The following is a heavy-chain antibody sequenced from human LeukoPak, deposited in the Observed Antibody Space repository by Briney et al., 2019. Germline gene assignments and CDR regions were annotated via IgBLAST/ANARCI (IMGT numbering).Heavy chain of an antibody. Sequence: GGSLRLSCAASGFPVSSNYMSWVCQAPGGGLEWVSIIYSGGNTYYAESVKGRLIISRDNSQNTVYLQMNSLRAEDTAVYYCVREGASSHNWGQGTLVTVSS. CDR3: VREGASSHN. D-gene: IGHD4/OR15-4a*01. CDR2: IYSGGNT. CDR1: GFPVSSNY. V-gene: IGHV3-66*01. J-gene: IGHJ4*02.